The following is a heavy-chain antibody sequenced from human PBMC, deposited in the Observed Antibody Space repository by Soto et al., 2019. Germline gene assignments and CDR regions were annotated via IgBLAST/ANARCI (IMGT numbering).Heavy chain of an antibody. CDR3: ARGCSSDWAGFGLNWLDP. CDR1: GFTFSSYG. J-gene: IGHJ5*02. D-gene: IGHD6-19*01. Sequence: PGGSLRLSCAASGFTFSSYGMNWVRQAPGKGLEWVANIKEEGGDTFYVDSVRGRFTRSRDNAKNLLYLQMMGLRVDDTGFYFCARGCSSDWAGFGLNWLDPWGQGTMVTVSS. V-gene: IGHV3-7*01. CDR2: IKEEGGDT.